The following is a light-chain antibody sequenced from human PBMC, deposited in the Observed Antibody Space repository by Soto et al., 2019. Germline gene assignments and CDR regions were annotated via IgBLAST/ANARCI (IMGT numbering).Light chain of an antibody. V-gene: IGKV3-15*01. CDR2: GAS. CDR3: QQYNNWPPYT. CDR1: QSVSSK. J-gene: IGKJ2*01. Sequence: EIVMTPSPATLSVSPGERATLSCRASQSVSSKLAWYQQKPGQAPRLLIYGASTRATGIPARFSGSGSGTEFTLTRSSLQAEDFAVYYCQQYNNWPPYTCGQGTKMEIK.